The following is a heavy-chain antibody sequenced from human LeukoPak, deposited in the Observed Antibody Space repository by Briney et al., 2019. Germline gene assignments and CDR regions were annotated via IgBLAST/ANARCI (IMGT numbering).Heavy chain of an antibody. CDR2: ISAYNGNT. CDR3: ARERKGGLLDY. D-gene: IGHD3-16*01. Sequence: GASVKVSCKASGYTFTSYGVSWVRQAPGQGLEWMGWISAYNGNTNYAQKLQGRVTMTTDTSASTAYMELRSLRSDDTAVYYCARERKGGLLDYWGQGTLVTVSS. J-gene: IGHJ4*02. V-gene: IGHV1-18*01. CDR1: GYTFTSYG.